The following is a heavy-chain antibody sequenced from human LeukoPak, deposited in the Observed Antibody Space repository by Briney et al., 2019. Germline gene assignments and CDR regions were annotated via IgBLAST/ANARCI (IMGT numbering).Heavy chain of an antibody. J-gene: IGHJ4*02. V-gene: IGHV4-31*03. D-gene: IGHD3-22*01. CDR2: IYYSGST. CDR3: ARRDSGYSYFDY. CDR1: GGSISCGGYY. Sequence: PSETLSLTCTVSGGSISCGGYYWSWIRQHPGKGLEWMGYIYYSGSTYYNPSLKSRVTISVDTSKNQFSLKLSSVTAADTAVYYCARRDSGYSYFDYWGQGTLVTVSS.